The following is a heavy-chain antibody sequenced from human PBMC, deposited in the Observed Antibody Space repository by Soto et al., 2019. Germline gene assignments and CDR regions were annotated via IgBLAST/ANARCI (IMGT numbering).Heavy chain of an antibody. V-gene: IGHV4-59*01. CDR3: ARAGDYDFWSGYSNDDFDI. CDR2: IYYSGST. J-gene: IGHJ3*02. D-gene: IGHD3-3*01. Sequence: ETLSLTCTVSSGSMSGYYWNWIRQPPGKGLEWIGYIYYSGSTNYNPSLKSRVTISVDTSKNQFSLKLSSVTAADTAVYYCARAGDYDFWSGYSNDDFDIWGQGTMVTVSS. CDR1: SGSMSGYY.